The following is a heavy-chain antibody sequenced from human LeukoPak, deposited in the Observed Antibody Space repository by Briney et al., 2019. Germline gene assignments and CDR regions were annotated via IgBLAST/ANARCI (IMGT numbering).Heavy chain of an antibody. J-gene: IGHJ3*02. CDR1: GYTFTSYG. V-gene: IGHV1-18*01. D-gene: IGHD3-10*01. CDR3: ARDHWAMVREVYDAFDI. CDR2: ISAYNGNT. Sequence: ASVKVSCKASGYTFTSYGISWVRQAPGQGLEWMGWISAYNGNTNYAQKLQCRVTMTTDTSTSTAYMELRSLRSDDTAVYYCARDHWAMVREVYDAFDIWGQGTMVTVSS.